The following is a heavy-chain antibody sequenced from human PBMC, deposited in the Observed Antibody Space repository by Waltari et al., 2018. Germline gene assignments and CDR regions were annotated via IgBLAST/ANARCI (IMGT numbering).Heavy chain of an antibody. J-gene: IGHJ6*02. V-gene: IGHV4-59*01. CDR1: GGSISSYY. D-gene: IGHD6-19*01. CDR3: ARIEGSAVAGHFYYYYGMDV. Sequence: QVQLQESGPGLVKPSETLSLTCTVSGGSISSYYWSWIRQPPGKGLEWIGYIYYSGSTNYNPSLKSRVTISVDTSKNQFSLKLSSVTAADTAVYYCARIEGSAVAGHFYYYYGMDVWGQGTTVTVSS. CDR2: IYYSGST.